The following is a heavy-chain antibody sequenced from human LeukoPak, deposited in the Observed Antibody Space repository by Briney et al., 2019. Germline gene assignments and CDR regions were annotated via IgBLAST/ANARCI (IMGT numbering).Heavy chain of an antibody. Sequence: SETLSLTCTVSGGFISSSSYYWGWIRQPPGKGLEWIGSIYYSGSTYYNPSLKSRVTISVDTSKNQFSLKLSSVTAADTAVYYCARVGRWLQLNGGGDYYYMDVWGKGTTVTVSS. D-gene: IGHD5-24*01. J-gene: IGHJ6*03. V-gene: IGHV4-39*07. CDR2: IYYSGST. CDR1: GGFISSSSYY. CDR3: ARVGRWLQLNGGGDYYYMDV.